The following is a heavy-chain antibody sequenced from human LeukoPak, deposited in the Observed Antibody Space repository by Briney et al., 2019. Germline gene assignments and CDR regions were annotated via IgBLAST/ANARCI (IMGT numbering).Heavy chain of an antibody. D-gene: IGHD4-11*01. CDR2: INHSGST. J-gene: IGHJ4*02. Sequence: SETLSLTCAVYGGSFSGYYWSWIRQPPGKGLEWIGEINHSGSTNYNPSLKSRVTISVDTSKNHFSLRLSSVTAADTAVYYCARQQKTVTPGNLDYWGQGMLVIVSS. CDR3: ARQQKTVTPGNLDY. V-gene: IGHV4-34*01. CDR1: GGSFSGYY.